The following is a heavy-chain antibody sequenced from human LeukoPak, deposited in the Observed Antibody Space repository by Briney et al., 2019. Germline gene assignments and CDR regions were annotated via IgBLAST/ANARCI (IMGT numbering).Heavy chain of an antibody. CDR3: ARDWGFDY. Sequence: GGSLRLSCAASGFNFRSYAMYWVRQGPGKGLIYVSGIGPNGVSKYYADSVKGRFSVSRDNSKNTLYLQMGSLRLDDTGVYYCARDWGFDYWGQGTLVTVSS. CDR2: IGPNGVSK. CDR1: GFNFRSYA. V-gene: IGHV3-64*02. D-gene: IGHD3-16*01. J-gene: IGHJ4*02.